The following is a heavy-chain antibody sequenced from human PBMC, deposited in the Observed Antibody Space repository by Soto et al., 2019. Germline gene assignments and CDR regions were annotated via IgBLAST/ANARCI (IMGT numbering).Heavy chain of an antibody. CDR3: ARAPLMGKLAPTWFDP. CDR2: IYTSGST. J-gene: IGHJ5*02. CDR1: GGSISSYY. D-gene: IGHD3-16*01. V-gene: IGHV4-4*07. Sequence: SETLSLTCTVSGGSISSYYWSWIRRPAGKGLEWIGRIYTSGSTNYNPSLKSRVTMSVDTSKNQFSLKLSSVTAADTAVYYCARAPLMGKLAPTWFDPWGQGALVTVSS.